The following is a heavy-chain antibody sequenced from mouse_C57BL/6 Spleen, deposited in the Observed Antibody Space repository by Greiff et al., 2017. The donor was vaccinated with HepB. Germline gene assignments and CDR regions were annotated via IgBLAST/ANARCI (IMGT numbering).Heavy chain of an antibody. V-gene: IGHV1-15*01. CDR1: GYTFTDYE. CDR2: FDPETGGT. J-gene: IGHJ2*01. Sequence: VQLQQSGAELVRPGASVTLSCKASGYTFTDYEMHWVKQTPVHGLEWIGAFDPETGGTAYNQKFKGKAILTADKSSSTAYMALRSLTSEDSAVYYCTSPITTDFDYWGQGTTLTVSS. CDR3: TSPITTDFDY. D-gene: IGHD1-1*01.